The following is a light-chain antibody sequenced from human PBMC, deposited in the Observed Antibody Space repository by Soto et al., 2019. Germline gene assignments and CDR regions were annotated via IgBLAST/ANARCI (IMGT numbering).Light chain of an antibody. V-gene: IGKV3-20*01. CDR3: QQYDSSPRT. J-gene: IGKJ1*01. CDR2: GTS. CDR1: PSFTSRS. Sequence: EIVFTQSPGTLSLSPGERATLSCRASPSFTSRSLAWYQQKPGLAPRLLISGTSNRAAGIPDRFSGSGSGTDFTLTISRLEPEDFAVYYCQQYDSSPRTFGQGTKVDIK.